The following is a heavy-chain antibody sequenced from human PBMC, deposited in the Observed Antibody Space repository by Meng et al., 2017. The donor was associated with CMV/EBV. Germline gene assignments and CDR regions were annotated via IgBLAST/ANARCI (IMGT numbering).Heavy chain of an antibody. CDR2: ISYDGSNK. V-gene: IGHV3-30-3*01. Sequence: CAASRFTFSSYAMHWVRQAPGKGLEWVAVISYDGSNKFYADSVKGRFTISRDNSKNTLYLQMNSLRTEDTAVYYCVSSKAGHFYYYGLDVWGQGTTVTVSS. CDR1: RFTFSSYA. J-gene: IGHJ6*02. CDR3: VSSKAGHFYYYGLDV.